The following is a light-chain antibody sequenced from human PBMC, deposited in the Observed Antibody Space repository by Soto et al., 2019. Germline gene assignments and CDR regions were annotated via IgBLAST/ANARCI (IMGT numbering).Light chain of an antibody. CDR3: QQRSDWPPLT. V-gene: IGKV3-11*01. CDR1: QSVSGY. J-gene: IGKJ4*01. CDR2: DVF. Sequence: ETVLTQSPATLSLSPGERATLSCRASQSVSGYVAWYQQKPGQAPRLLIYDVFNRATGIPARFSGSGSGTDFTLTISSLEHEDFAVYYCQQRSDWPPLTFGGGTKVEIK.